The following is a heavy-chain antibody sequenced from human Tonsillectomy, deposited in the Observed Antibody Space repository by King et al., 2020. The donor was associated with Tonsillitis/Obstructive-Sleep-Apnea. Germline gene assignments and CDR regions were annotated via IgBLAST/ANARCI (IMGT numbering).Heavy chain of an antibody. D-gene: IGHD2-2*01. CDR1: GYTFTSYA. V-gene: IGHV1-3*01. CDR2: INASNGNT. Sequence: VQLVQSGAEVKKPGASVKVSCKASGYTFTSYAMHWVRQAPGQRLEWMGWINASNGNTKYSQKFQGRVTITRDTSASTAYMELSSLRSEDTAVYYCARSCSSTSCHRAGYYYYYMDVWGKGTTVTVSS. J-gene: IGHJ6*03. CDR3: ARSCSSTSCHRAGYYYYYMDV.